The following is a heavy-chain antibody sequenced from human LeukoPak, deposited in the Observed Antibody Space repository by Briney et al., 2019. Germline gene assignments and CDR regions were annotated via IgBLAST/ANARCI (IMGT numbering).Heavy chain of an antibody. CDR3: ARDLTVGATVRYFDY. D-gene: IGHD1-26*01. CDR1: GFTFSSYS. Sequence: GGSLRLSCAASGFTFSSYSMNWVRQAPGKGLEWGSSISSSSSYIYYADSVKGRFTISRDNAKNSLYLQMNSLRAEDTAVYYCARDLTVGATVRYFDYWGQGTLVAVSS. J-gene: IGHJ4*02. V-gene: IGHV3-21*01. CDR2: ISSSSSYI.